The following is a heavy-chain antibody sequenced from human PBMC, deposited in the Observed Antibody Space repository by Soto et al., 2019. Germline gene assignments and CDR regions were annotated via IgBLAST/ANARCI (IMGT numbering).Heavy chain of an antibody. V-gene: IGHV5-51*01. Sequence: PGESLKISCKGSGYSFTSYWIGCVRQMPGKGLEWMGIIYPGDSDTRYSPSFQGQVTISADKSISTAYLQWSSLKASDTAMYYCARQNNVVVVAAREDAFDIWGQGTMVTVSS. CDR3: ARQNNVVVVAAREDAFDI. CDR1: GYSFTSYW. J-gene: IGHJ3*02. CDR2: IYPGDSDT. D-gene: IGHD2-15*01.